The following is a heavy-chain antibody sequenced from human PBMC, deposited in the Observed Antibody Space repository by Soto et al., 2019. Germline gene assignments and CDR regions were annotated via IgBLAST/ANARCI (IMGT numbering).Heavy chain of an antibody. CDR1: GGTFSSFA. J-gene: IGHJ5*02. CDR2: ITPSFGVT. V-gene: IGHV1-69*12. D-gene: IGHD6-6*01. CDR3: ALDRRCSSLWFDP. Sequence: QVHLVQSGAEVKKPGSSVRVSCKASGGTFSSFAISWLRQAPGQGPEWMGGITPSFGVTNYAQRFQGRVTITADESTATTYMELISLKSEDSAVYYCALDRRCSSLWFDPWGQGTLVTVSS.